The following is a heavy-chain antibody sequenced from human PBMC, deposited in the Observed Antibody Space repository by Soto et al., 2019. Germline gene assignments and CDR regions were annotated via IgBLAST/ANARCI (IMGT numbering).Heavy chain of an antibody. CDR1: GYTFTSYG. D-gene: IGHD3-3*01. CDR2: ISAYNGNT. CDR3: ARDRPYDFWSGYYTRADY. V-gene: IGHV1-18*01. J-gene: IGHJ4*02. Sequence: ASVKVSCKASGYTFTSYGISWVRQAPGQGPEWMGWISAYNGNTNYAQKLQGRVTMTTDTSTSTAYMELRSLRSDDTAVYYCARDRPYDFWSGYYTRADYWGQGTLVTVSS.